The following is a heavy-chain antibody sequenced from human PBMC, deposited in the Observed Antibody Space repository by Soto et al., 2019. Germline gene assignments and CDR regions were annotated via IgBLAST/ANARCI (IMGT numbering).Heavy chain of an antibody. CDR2: IIPIFVTA. D-gene: IGHD6-13*01. Sequence: ASVKVSCKASGGTFSSYAISWVRQAPGQGLEWMGGIIPIFVTANYAQKFQGRVTITADESTSTAYMELSSLRSEDTAVYYCARRPYSSSWYYFDDWGQGTLVTVSS. J-gene: IGHJ4*02. CDR1: GGTFSSYA. CDR3: ARRPYSSSWYYFDD. V-gene: IGHV1-69*13.